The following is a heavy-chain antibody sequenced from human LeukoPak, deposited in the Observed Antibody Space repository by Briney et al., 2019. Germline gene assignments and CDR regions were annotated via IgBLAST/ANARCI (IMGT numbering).Heavy chain of an antibody. D-gene: IGHD2-21*01. CDR1: GYTFTSYG. V-gene: IGHV1-18*01. Sequence: ASVKVSCKASGYTFTSYGISWVRQAPGQGLEWMGWISAYNGNTNYAQKLQGRVTMTTDTSTSTAYMELRGLRSDDTAVYYCARQVFSYYYMDVWGKGTTVTVSS. J-gene: IGHJ6*03. CDR3: ARQVFSYYYMDV. CDR2: ISAYNGNT.